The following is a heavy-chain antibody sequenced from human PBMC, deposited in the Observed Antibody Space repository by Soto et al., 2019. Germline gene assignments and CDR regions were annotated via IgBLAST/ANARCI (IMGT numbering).Heavy chain of an antibody. D-gene: IGHD3-3*01. CDR2: ISSSSSCI. CDR1: GFTFSSYS. V-gene: IGHV3-21*01. Sequence: GGSLRLSCAASGFTFSSYSMNWVRQAPGKGLEWVSSISSSSSCIYYADSVNGRFTISRDNAKNSLYLQMNSLRAEDTAVYYCARGFKFPLAGVVIIPIYGMDVWGQGTPVTVSS. J-gene: IGHJ6*02. CDR3: ARGFKFPLAGVVIIPIYGMDV.